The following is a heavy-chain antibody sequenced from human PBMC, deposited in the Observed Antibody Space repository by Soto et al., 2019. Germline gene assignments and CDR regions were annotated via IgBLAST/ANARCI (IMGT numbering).Heavy chain of an antibody. CDR3: ARTERNDDFWSGYPHYYYYGMDV. Sequence: QVQLVQSGAEVKKPGSSVKVSCKASGGTFSSYAISWVRQAPGQGLEWLGNIIPIFGTANYAQKFQGRFTITADESTSTAYMELSSLISEDTAVYYCARTERNDDFWSGYPHYYYYGMDVWGQGTTVTVSS. CDR2: IIPIFGTA. J-gene: IGHJ6*02. V-gene: IGHV1-69*18. CDR1: GGTFSSYA. D-gene: IGHD3-3*01.